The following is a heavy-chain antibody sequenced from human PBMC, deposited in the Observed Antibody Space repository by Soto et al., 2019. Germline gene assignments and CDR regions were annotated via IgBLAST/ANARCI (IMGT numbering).Heavy chain of an antibody. CDR3: ARAPSLFSFFGMDV. Sequence: VGSLRLSCAASGFTFSSYWMHWVRQAPGKGLVWVSRINSDGSSTSYADSVKGRFTISRDNAKNTLYLQMNSLRAEDTAVYYCARAPSLFSFFGMDVWGQGTTVTVSS. J-gene: IGHJ6*02. D-gene: IGHD3-9*01. CDR1: GFTFSSYW. CDR2: INSDGSST. V-gene: IGHV3-74*01.